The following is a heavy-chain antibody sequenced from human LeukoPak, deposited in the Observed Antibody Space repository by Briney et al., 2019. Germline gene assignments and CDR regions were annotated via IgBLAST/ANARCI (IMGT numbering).Heavy chain of an antibody. CDR2: IKSKTDGETT. Sequence: GGSLRLSCVDSGFTFTNAWMSWVRQAPGKVLEWIGRIKSKTDGETTNYAEPVRGRFTISRDDSKSAVYLQMNSLKIEDTAVYYCTTDLGTYYHGSQRLIPIDYWGQGTLVTVSS. CDR3: TTDLGTYYHGSQRLIPIDY. CDR1: GFTFTNAW. D-gene: IGHD3-10*01. J-gene: IGHJ4*02. V-gene: IGHV3-15*01.